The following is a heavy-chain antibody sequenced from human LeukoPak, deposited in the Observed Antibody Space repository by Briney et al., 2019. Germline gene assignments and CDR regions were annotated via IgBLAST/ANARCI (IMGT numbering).Heavy chain of an antibody. CDR3: TTGGADTGRSDI. Sequence: GGSLRLSCAASGYTFSNAWMSWIRQAPGKGLEWVGLIKTKSEDGPIDYAAPVRGRFTISRDDSKNTLYLQMNSLKTEDTAVYYCTTGGADTGRSDIWGQGTMVAVSS. V-gene: IGHV3-15*01. CDR1: GYTFSNAW. J-gene: IGHJ3*02. D-gene: IGHD1-1*01. CDR2: IKTKSEDGPI.